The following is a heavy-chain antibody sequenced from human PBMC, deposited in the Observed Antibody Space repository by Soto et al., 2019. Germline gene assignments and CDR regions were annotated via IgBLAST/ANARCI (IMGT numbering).Heavy chain of an antibody. CDR2: IYHSGST. Sequence: SETLSLTCAVAGGSISSSNWWSWVRQPPGKGLEWIGEIYHSGSTNYNPSLKSRVTISVDKSKNQFSLKLSSVTAADTAVYYCARVIGIAVAGTNVYYYYGMDVWGQGTTVTSP. CDR1: GGSISSSNW. D-gene: IGHD6-19*01. V-gene: IGHV4-4*02. CDR3: ARVIGIAVAGTNVYYYYGMDV. J-gene: IGHJ6*02.